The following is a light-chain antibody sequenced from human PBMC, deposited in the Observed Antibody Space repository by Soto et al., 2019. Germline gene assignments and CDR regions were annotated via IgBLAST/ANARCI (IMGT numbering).Light chain of an antibody. J-gene: IGKJ4*01. CDR2: DAA. V-gene: IGKV1-33*01. CDR3: QQYENRPLT. Sequence: DIQLTQSPPSLSASVGDGVTITCQASQDITNYLNWYQHKSGKSPKLLIFDAANSEAGVPSRFSGRGSGTQFTFIISSLQPEDVATYYCQQYENRPLTFGGGTKVE. CDR1: QDITNY.